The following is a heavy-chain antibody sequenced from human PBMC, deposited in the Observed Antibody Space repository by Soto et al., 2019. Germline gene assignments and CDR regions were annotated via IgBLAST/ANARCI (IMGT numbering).Heavy chain of an antibody. CDR1: GFIFSSYA. D-gene: IGHD5-12*01. Sequence: QPGGSLRLSCAASGFIFSSYAMTWVRQAPWKGLEWVSTITSGGSTYYADSVKGRFTISRDNSKNTLYLQMNSLRAEDTAVYYCEIYEWRRLNDWFDPWSQGTLVTVSS. CDR2: ITSGGST. CDR3: EIYEWRRLNDWFDP. J-gene: IGHJ5*02. V-gene: IGHV3-23*01.